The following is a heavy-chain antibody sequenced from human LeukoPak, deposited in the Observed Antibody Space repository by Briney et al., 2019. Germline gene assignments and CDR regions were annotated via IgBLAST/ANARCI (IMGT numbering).Heavy chain of an antibody. CDR1: GYTFSGYY. CDR2: INPNSGGT. J-gene: IGHJ6*03. V-gene: IGHV1-2*06. CDR3: ARDGANKVRGVHYYYMDV. D-gene: IGHD3-10*01. Sequence: ASVEVSCKASGYTFSGYYMHWVRQAPGQGVEWMGRINPNSGGTNYAQKFQGRVTMTRDTSIGTAYMELSSLTSDDTAVYYCARDGANKVRGVHYYYMDVWGKGTTVTVSS.